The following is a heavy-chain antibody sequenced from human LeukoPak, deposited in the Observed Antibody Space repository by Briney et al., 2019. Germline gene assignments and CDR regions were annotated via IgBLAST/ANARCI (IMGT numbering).Heavy chain of an antibody. D-gene: IGHD2-15*01. CDR1: GFTFSSYA. Sequence: GGSLRLSCAASGFTFSSYAMSWVRQAPGKGLEWVSAISGSGGSTYYADSVKGRFTISRDNSKNTLYLQMNSLRAEDTAVYYCASHVSYCSRGSCYSSGYYFDYWGQGTLVTVSS. J-gene: IGHJ4*02. CDR3: ASHVSYCSRGSCYSSGYYFDY. CDR2: ISGSGGST. V-gene: IGHV3-23*01.